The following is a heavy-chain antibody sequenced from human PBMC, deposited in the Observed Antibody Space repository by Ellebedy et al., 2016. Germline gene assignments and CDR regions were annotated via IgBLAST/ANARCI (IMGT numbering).Heavy chain of an antibody. V-gene: IGHV3-23*01. CDR1: GFTFSSYA. J-gene: IGHJ6*02. D-gene: IGHD3-10*01. CDR3: AKDLLLWFGELDYYYYGMDV. Sequence: GESLKISXAASGFTFSSYAMSWVRQAPGKGLEWVSAISGSGGSTYYADSVKGRFTISRDNSKNTLYLQMNSLRAEDTAVYYCAKDLLLWFGELDYYYYGMDVWGQGTTVTVSS. CDR2: ISGSGGST.